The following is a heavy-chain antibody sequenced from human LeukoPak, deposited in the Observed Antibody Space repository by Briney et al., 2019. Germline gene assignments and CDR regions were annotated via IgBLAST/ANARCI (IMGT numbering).Heavy chain of an antibody. V-gene: IGHV4-59*01. CDR3: ARHGTPGTNLNWFDP. J-gene: IGHJ5*02. CDR1: GGSISSYY. D-gene: IGHD1-1*01. Sequence: PSETLSLTCTVSGGSISSYYWSWIRQPPGKGLEWIGYIYYSGTTNYNPSLKSRVTISVDTSKSQFSLKLSSVTAADTAVYYCARHGTPGTNLNWFDPWGQGTPVTVSS. CDR2: IYYSGTT.